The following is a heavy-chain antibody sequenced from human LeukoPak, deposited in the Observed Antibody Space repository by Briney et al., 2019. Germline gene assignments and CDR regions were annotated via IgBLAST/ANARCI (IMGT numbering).Heavy chain of an antibody. Sequence: PGGSLRLSCAASGFTFSSYGMHWVRQAPGKGLEWVTFIRYDGSNKYYAVSVRGRFTISRDNSKNTLYLQMNSLRVEDTAVYYCARVGGHWGQGTLVTVSS. CDR2: IRYDGSNK. CDR1: GFTFSSYG. J-gene: IGHJ4*02. V-gene: IGHV3-30*02. D-gene: IGHD3-10*01. CDR3: ARVGGH.